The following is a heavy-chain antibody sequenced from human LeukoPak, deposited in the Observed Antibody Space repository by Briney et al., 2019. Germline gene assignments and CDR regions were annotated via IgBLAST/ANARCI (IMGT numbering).Heavy chain of an antibody. CDR3: ARAIKGYCSGGSCYETCYYYYYMDV. CDR2: ISAYNGNT. D-gene: IGHD2-15*01. Sequence: WASVKVSCKASGYTFTSYGISWVRQAPGQGLEWMGWISAYNGNTNYAQKLQGRVTMTTDTSTSTAYMELRSLRSDDTAVYYCARAIKGYCSGGSCYETCYYYYYMDVWGKGTTVTVSS. V-gene: IGHV1-18*01. CDR1: GYTFTSYG. J-gene: IGHJ6*03.